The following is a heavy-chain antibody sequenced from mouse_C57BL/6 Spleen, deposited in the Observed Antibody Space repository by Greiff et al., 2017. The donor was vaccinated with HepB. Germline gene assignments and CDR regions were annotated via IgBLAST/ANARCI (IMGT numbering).Heavy chain of an antibody. D-gene: IGHD2-4*01. V-gene: IGHV1-47*01. J-gene: IGHJ4*01. CDR3: ARRGYDYDYAMDY. CDR1: GYTFTTYP. Sequence: VKLMESGAELVKPGASVKMSCKASGYTFTTYPIEWMKQNHGKSLEWIGNFHPYNDDTKYNEKFKGKATLTVEKSSSTVYLELSRLTSDDSAVYYCARRGYDYDYAMDYWGQGTSVTVSS. CDR2: FHPYNDDT.